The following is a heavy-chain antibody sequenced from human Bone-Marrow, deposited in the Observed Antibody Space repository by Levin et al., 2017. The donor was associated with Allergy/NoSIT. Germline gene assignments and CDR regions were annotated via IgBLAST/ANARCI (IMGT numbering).Heavy chain of an antibody. CDR2: IYYSGST. CDR3: ARDVVYGSGSRWFDP. J-gene: IGHJ5*02. V-gene: IGHV4-59*01. D-gene: IGHD3-10*01. Sequence: SQTLSLTCTVSGGSISSYYWSWIRQPPGKGLEWIGYIYYSGSTNYNPSLKSRVTISVDTSKNQFSLKLSSVTAADTAVYYCARDVVYGSGSRWFDPWGQGTLVTVSS. CDR1: GGSISSYY.